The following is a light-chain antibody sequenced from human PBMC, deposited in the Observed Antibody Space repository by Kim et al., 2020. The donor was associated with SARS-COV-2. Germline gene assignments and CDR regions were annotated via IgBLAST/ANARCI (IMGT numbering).Light chain of an antibody. V-gene: IGLV3-1*01. CDR2: QDS. J-gene: IGLJ2*01. Sequence: SYELTQPPSVSVSPGQTASITCSGDKLGDKYACWYQQKPGQSPVLVIYQDSKRPSGIPERFSGSNSGNTATLTISGTQATDEADYYCQAGVFGGGTELSV. CDR3: QAGV. CDR1: KLGDKY.